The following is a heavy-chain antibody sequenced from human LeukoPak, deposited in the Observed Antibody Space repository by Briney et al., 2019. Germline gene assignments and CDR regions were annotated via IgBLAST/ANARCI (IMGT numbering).Heavy chain of an antibody. Sequence: ASVKVSCTASGYTFTSYAISWVRQAPGQGLEWMGGIIPIFGTANYAQKFQGRVTITADESTSTAYMELSSLRSEDTAVYYCARLAYGDFPFDYWGQGTLVTVSS. CDR2: IIPIFGTA. V-gene: IGHV1-69*13. CDR1: GYTFTSYA. D-gene: IGHD4-17*01. CDR3: ARLAYGDFPFDY. J-gene: IGHJ4*02.